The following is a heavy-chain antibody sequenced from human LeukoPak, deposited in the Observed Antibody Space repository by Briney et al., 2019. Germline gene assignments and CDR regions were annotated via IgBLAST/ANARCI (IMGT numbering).Heavy chain of an antibody. CDR1: GGSISSSNW. D-gene: IGHD1-20*01. J-gene: IGHJ4*02. Sequence: PSETLSLTCAVSGGSISSSNWWSWVRQPPGKGLEWIGEIYHSGSTNYNPSLKSRVTISIDKSKDQFSLKLSSVTPADTAVYYCASSGRYNWNDVYDFDYWGQGTLVTVSS. CDR3: ASSGRYNWNDVYDFDY. V-gene: IGHV4-4*02. CDR2: IYHSGST.